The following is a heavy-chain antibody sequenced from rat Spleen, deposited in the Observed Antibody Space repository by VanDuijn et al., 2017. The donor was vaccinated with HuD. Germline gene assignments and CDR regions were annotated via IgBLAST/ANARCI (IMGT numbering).Heavy chain of an antibody. Sequence: EVQLMESGGGLVQPGRSLKLSCVASGFTFNNYWMTWIRQAPGKGLEWVASITNTGGGTYYRDSVKGRFTISRDNAKRTLYLQMDSLRSEDTDTYSCAKDMRTDYDGYYIPFDYWGQGVMVTVSS. D-gene: IGHD1-12*03. CDR2: ITNTGGGT. CDR1: GFTFNNYW. J-gene: IGHJ2*01. V-gene: IGHV5-31*01. CDR3: AKDMRTDYDGYYIPFDY.